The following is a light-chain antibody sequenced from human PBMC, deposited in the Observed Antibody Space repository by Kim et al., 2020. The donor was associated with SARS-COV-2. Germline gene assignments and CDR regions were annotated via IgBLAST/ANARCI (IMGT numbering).Light chain of an antibody. CDR1: QSVSRN. J-gene: IGKJ2*01. V-gene: IGKV3-15*01. CDR3: QQYNIWRT. Sequence: DIVMTQSPAILSVSPGERATLSCRASQSVSRNLAWYQQKPGQAPRLLIYGASTRATGIPARFSGGGSGTEFTLTISSLQSEDSAVYYCQQYNIWRTFGQGTKLEI. CDR2: GAS.